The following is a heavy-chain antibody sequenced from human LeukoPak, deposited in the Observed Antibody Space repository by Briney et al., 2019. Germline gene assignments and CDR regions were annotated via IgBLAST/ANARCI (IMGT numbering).Heavy chain of an antibody. CDR1: AFTFSDYY. Sequence: GGSLRLSCAASAFTFSDYYMTWIRQAPGKGLEWVSYITSSGSNMYYADSVKGRFTISRDNAKNSLYLEMNSLRAEDTAVYYCARGHYGLDYWGQGTLVTVSS. J-gene: IGHJ4*02. CDR3: ARGHYGLDY. D-gene: IGHD4-17*01. V-gene: IGHV3-11*01. CDR2: ITSSGSNM.